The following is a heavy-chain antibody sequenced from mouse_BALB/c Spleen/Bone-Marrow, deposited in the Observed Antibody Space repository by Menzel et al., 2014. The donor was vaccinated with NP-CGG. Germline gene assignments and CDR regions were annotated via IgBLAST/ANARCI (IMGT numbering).Heavy chain of an antibody. V-gene: IGHV1-80*01. Sequence: LVESGAEMVRPGSSVKISCKASGYAFSNNWMNWMKQRPGQGLEWIGQIYPGDGDTNYNGKFKEKATLTADKSSSIAYMQLSSLTSEDSAVYFCHYFGSDYYVMDYWGQGTSVTVSS. CDR1: GYAFSNNW. CDR2: IYPGDGDT. D-gene: IGHD1-1*01. J-gene: IGHJ4*01. CDR3: HYFGSDYYVMDY.